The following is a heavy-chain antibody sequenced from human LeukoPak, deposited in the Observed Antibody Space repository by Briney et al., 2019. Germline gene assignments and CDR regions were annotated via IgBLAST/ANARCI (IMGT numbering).Heavy chain of an antibody. CDR3: AREVYDSSGFYMGYYFDY. CDR2: INPNSSVT. J-gene: IGHJ4*02. V-gene: IGHV1-2*02. D-gene: IGHD3-22*01. Sequence: ASVKVSCKASGYTFTGHYVHWLRQAPGQGLEWMAWINPNSSVTNYAQKFQGRVTLTRDTSISTAYMELSRLRSDDTAVYYCAREVYDSSGFYMGYYFDYWGQGALVTVSS. CDR1: GYTFTGHY.